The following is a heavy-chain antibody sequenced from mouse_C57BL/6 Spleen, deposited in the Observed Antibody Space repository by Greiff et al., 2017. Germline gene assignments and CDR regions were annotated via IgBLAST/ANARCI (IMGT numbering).Heavy chain of an antibody. CDR3: ARAGYSHYWYFDG. CDR1: GYAFSSSW. Sequence: QVQLQQSGPELVKPGASVKISCKASGYAFSSSWMNWVKQRPGKGLEWIGRIYPGDGDTNYNGKVKGKATLTVDKSSSTAYMQLSSLTSEDSAVYCCARAGYSHYWYFDGWGTGTTVTVSS. J-gene: IGHJ1*03. D-gene: IGHD2-3*01. V-gene: IGHV1-82*01. CDR2: IYPGDGDT.